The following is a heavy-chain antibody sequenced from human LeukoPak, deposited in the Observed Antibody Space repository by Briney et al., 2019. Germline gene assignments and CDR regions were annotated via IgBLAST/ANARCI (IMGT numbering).Heavy chain of an antibody. J-gene: IGHJ6*03. V-gene: IGHV4-34*01. Sequence: SETLSLTCAVYGGSFSGYYWSWIRQPPGKGLEWIGEINHSGSTNYNPSLKSRVTISVDTSKNQFSLKLSSVTAADTAVYYCASGYPMRYYYYMDVWGKGTTVTVSS. CDR1: GGSFSGYY. CDR3: ASGYPMRYYYYMDV. CDR2: INHSGST.